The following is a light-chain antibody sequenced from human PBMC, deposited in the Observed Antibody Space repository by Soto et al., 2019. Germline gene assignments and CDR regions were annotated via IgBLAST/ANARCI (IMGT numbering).Light chain of an antibody. CDR1: QSLLHSNGYNY. CDR2: LGS. CDR3: MQGLQTRT. Sequence: IVMTQSPLSLPVTPGEPASISCRSSQSLLHSNGYNYLDWYLQKPGQSPQLLIYLGSNRASGVPDRFSGSGSGKDFTLKISRVEAEDVGVYYCMQGLQTRTFGQGTKVEIK. J-gene: IGKJ1*01. V-gene: IGKV2-28*01.